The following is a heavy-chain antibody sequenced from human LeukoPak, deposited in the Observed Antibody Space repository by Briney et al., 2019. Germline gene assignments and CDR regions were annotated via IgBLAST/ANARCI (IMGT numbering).Heavy chain of an antibody. CDR3: ARPPYYYDSSGSL. Sequence: SETLSLTCTVSGGSISSSSYYWGWIRQPPGKGLEWIGSIYYSGSTCYNPSLKSRVTISVDTSKNQFSLKLSSVTAADTAVYYCARPPYYYDSSGSLWGQGTLVTVSS. CDR2: IYYSGST. V-gene: IGHV4-39*01. D-gene: IGHD3-22*01. J-gene: IGHJ4*02. CDR1: GGSISSSSYY.